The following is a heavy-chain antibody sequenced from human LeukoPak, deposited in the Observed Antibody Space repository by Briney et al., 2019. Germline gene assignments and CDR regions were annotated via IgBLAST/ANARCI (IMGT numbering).Heavy chain of an antibody. CDR2: IYSGGST. CDR3: AREVGATSHFDY. V-gene: IGHV3-53*01. D-gene: IGHD1-26*01. Sequence: GGSLRLSCAASGFTVSSNYMSWVRQAPGKGLEWVSVIYSGGSTYYADSVKGRFTISRDNSKNTLYLQMNSLRAEDTAVYYCAREVGATSHFDYSGQGTLVTVSS. CDR1: GFTVSSNY. J-gene: IGHJ4*02.